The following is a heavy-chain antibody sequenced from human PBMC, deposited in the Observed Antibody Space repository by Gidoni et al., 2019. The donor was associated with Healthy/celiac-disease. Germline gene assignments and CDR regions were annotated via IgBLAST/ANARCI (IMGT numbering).Heavy chain of an antibody. CDR3: ARDDYRRGQYYFDY. V-gene: IGHV3-21*01. CDR2: ISSSSSYI. J-gene: IGHJ4*02. Sequence: EVQLVESGGGLVKPGGSLRLSCAASGFTFSSYSMNWVRQAPGKGLEWVSSISSSSSYIYYADSVKGRFTISRDNAKNSLYLQMNSLRAEDTAVYYCARDDYRRGQYYFDYWGQGTLVTVSS. D-gene: IGHD4-17*01. CDR1: GFTFSSYS.